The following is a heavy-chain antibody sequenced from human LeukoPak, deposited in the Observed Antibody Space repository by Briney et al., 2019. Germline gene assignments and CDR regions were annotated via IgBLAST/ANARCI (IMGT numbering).Heavy chain of an antibody. CDR2: XXPNNGXT. Sequence: ASVKVSCKASGYIFTTYFXHXVRQAPGQXXXXXXXXXPNNGXTXYXQKFQXRXXXTRDTSISTAYMELTRLRSDDTAVYYCAREGGYDILTGYQDYWGQGTLVTVSS. J-gene: IGHJ4*02. V-gene: IGHV1-2*02. D-gene: IGHD3-9*01. CDR3: AREGGYDILTGYQDY. CDR1: GYIFTTYF.